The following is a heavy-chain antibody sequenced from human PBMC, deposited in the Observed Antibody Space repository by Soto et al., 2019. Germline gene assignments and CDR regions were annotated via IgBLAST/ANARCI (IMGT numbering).Heavy chain of an antibody. Sequence: QEQLVESGGGVVQPGRSLRLSCAAYGFTFSAFGMHWVRQTPGKGLEWAAVISNDGTNKYYADSVKGRFTISRDNSKNKLYLRMNSLRPEDTAVYYWAQTVTISRLSASSGCGRGRGAVTDSWGQGTLVTVSS. CDR3: AQTVTISRLSASSGCGRGRGAVTDS. V-gene: IGHV3-30*03. J-gene: IGHJ4*02. CDR2: ISNDGTNK. CDR1: GFTFSAFG. D-gene: IGHD3-3*01.